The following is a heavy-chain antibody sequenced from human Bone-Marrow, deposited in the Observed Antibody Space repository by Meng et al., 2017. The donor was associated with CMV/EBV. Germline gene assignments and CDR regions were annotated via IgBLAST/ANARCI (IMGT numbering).Heavy chain of an antibody. CDR1: GFTFSSYG. V-gene: IGHV3-30*02. D-gene: IGHD6-13*01. CDR3: AKDLLESRWQNNWFDP. J-gene: IGHJ5*02. Sequence: GESLKISCAASGFTFSSYGMHWVRQAPGKGLEWVAFIRYDGSNKYYADPVKGRFTISRDNSKNTLYLQMNSLRAEDTAVYYCAKDLLESRWQNNWFDPWGQGNLV. CDR2: IRYDGSNK.